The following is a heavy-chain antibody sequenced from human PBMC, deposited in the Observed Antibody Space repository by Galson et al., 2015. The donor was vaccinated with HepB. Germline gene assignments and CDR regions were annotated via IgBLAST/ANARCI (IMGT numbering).Heavy chain of an antibody. D-gene: IGHD3-3*01. V-gene: IGHV1-69*13. CDR3: ARGAPAYDFNKYYYAMDV. Sequence: SVKVSCKASGGTFSNYGIIWVRQAPGQGLEWMGGIIAVFGPANYAQKFQGRVTLTADESTSTAYMELSSLRSEDTAVYYCARGAPAYDFNKYYYAMDVWGQGTTVTVSS. CDR2: IIAVFGPA. J-gene: IGHJ6*02. CDR1: GGTFSNYG.